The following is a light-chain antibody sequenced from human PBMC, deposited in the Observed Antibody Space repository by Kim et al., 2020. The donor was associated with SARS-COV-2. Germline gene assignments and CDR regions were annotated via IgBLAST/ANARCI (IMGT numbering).Light chain of an antibody. CDR2: DAS. J-gene: IGKJ4*01. V-gene: IGKV3-11*01. CDR1: QSVSSY. CDR3: QQSSNWPRGLT. Sequence: EIVLTQSPATLSLSPGERATLSCRASQSVSSYLAWYQQKPGQAPRLLIYDASNRATGIPARFSGSGSGTDFTLTISSLEPEDFAVYYCQQSSNWPRGLTFGGGTKVDIK.